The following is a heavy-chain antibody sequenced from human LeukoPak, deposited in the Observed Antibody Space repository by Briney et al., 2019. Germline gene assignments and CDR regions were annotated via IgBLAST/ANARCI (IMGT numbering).Heavy chain of an antibody. J-gene: IGHJ6*03. Sequence: ASVKVSCKASGYTFTSYGISWVRQAPGQGLEGMGWISAYNGNTNYAQKLQGRVNMTTDTSTSTAYMELRSLRSDDTAVYYCARGVEAAAGYYYYYYMDVWGKGTTATVSS. D-gene: IGHD6-13*01. CDR2: ISAYNGNT. CDR1: GYTFTSYG. V-gene: IGHV1-18*01. CDR3: ARGVEAAAGYYYYYYMDV.